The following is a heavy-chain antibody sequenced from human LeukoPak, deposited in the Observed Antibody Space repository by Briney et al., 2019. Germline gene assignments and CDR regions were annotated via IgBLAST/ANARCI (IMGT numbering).Heavy chain of an antibody. Sequence: GASVKVSCKASGYTFTGYYMHWVRQAPGQGLEWMGRINPNSGGTNYAQKFQGRVTMTRDTSISTAYMELSRLRSDDTAVYYCARDQGGSGNYYYYYMDVWGKGTTVTVSS. J-gene: IGHJ6*03. V-gene: IGHV1-2*06. D-gene: IGHD3-10*01. CDR1: GYTFTGYY. CDR3: ARDQGGSGNYYYYYMDV. CDR2: INPNSGGT.